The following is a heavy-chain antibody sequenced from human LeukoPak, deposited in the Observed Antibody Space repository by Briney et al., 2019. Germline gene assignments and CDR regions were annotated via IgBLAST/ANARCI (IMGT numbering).Heavy chain of an antibody. Sequence: SETLSLTRTVSGGSVSSSSYYWGWIRQPPGKGLEWIGSIYYSGSTYYNPSLKSRVTISVDTSKNQFSLKLSSVTAVDTAVYYCARLISGTLAGFDPWGQGTLVTVSS. CDR3: ARLISGTLAGFDP. CDR2: IYYSGST. D-gene: IGHD1-20*01. V-gene: IGHV4-39*07. J-gene: IGHJ5*02. CDR1: GGSVSSSSYY.